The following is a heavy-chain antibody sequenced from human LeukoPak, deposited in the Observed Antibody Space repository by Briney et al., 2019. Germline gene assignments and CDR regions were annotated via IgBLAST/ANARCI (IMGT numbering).Heavy chain of an antibody. V-gene: IGHV1-69-2*01. J-gene: IGHJ4*02. Sequence: ASVKVSCKASGYSFTDHYMHWVQQAPGKGFEWMGRVDPEDGETIYVEKFQGRVSITADTSTDTAYMELSSLRPEDTAVYYCTTDVGYWGQGTLVTVSS. CDR2: VDPEDGET. D-gene: IGHD3-3*01. CDR3: TTDVGY. CDR1: GYSFTDHY.